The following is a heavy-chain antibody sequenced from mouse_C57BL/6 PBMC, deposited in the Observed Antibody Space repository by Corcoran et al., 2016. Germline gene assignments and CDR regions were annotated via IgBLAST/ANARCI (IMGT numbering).Heavy chain of an antibody. Sequence: QIQLVQSGPELKKPGETVKISCKASGYTFTTYGMSWVKQAPGKGLKWMGWINTYSGVPTYADDFKGRFAFSLETSASTAYLQINNLKNEDTATYFCARWFYSNYFDYWGQGTTLTVSS. CDR1: GYTFTTYG. CDR2: INTYSGVP. CDR3: ARWFYSNYFDY. J-gene: IGHJ2*01. V-gene: IGHV9-3*01. D-gene: IGHD2-5*01.